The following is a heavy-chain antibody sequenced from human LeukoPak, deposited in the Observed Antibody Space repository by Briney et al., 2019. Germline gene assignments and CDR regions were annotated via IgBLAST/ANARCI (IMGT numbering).Heavy chain of an antibody. J-gene: IGHJ6*02. V-gene: IGHV5-51*01. D-gene: IGHD4-4*01. CDR1: GYSLTSYW. CDR3: ARKGTTVTSYYYYGMDV. CDR2: IYPGDSDT. Sequence: GESLKISCKGSGYSLTSYWIGWVRQMPGKGLEWMGIIYPGDSDTRYSPSFQGQVTISADKSISTAYLQWSSLKASDTAMYYCARKGTTVTSYYYYGMDVWGQGTTVTVSS.